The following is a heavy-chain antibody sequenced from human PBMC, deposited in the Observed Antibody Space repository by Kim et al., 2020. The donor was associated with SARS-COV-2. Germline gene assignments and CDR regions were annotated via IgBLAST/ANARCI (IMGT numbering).Heavy chain of an antibody. D-gene: IGHD6-13*01. CDR1: GGSISSYY. CDR3: ARELMGSSWYNGWFDP. CDR2: IYYSGST. V-gene: IGHV4-59*01. Sequence: SETLSLTCTVSGGSISSYYWSWIRQPPGKGLEWIGYIYYSGSTNYNPSLKSRVTISIDTSKNRFSLKLSSVTAADTAVYYCARELMGSSWYNGWFDPWGQGALVTVSS. J-gene: IGHJ5*02.